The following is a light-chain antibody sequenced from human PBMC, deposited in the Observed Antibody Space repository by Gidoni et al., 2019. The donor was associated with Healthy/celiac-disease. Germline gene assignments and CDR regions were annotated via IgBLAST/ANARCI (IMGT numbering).Light chain of an antibody. CDR2: EVI. V-gene: IGLV2-8*01. CDR1: SSDVGGYNY. Sequence: QPALPQPPPAPGPPGQSVTISCPGTSSDVGGYNYASWYQQHPGKAPNLMIYEVIKRPSGVPHRFSGSKSGNTASLTVSVLPAEDEADYYSSSYAGSNPYVFGTGTKVTVL. CDR3: SSYAGSNPYV. J-gene: IGLJ1*01.